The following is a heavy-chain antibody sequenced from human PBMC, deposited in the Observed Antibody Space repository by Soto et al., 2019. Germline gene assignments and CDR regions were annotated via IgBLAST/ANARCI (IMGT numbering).Heavy chain of an antibody. Sequence: PVGSLRLSCGASGFTFSSYAMNWVRQAPGKGLEWVAEISGSGTSTYYAPSVKGRFIISSDSSKNTLYLQMYSLRAEDTAVYYCARGKRLRDFWSGYLDYWGQGTLVTVSS. V-gene: IGHV3-23*01. D-gene: IGHD3-3*01. CDR3: ARGKRLRDFWSGYLDY. CDR1: GFTFSSYA. J-gene: IGHJ4*02. CDR2: ISGSGTST.